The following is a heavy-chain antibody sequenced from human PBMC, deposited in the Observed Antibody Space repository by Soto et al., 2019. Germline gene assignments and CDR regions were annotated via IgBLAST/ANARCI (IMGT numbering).Heavy chain of an antibody. CDR1: GYTFTNYG. CDR3: ARFDYTKYLFDF. Sequence: QFHLVQSGAELKKPGASVKVSCKASGYTFTNYGIGWVRQAPGQGLEWMGWISTYRGDPTYDQKLQGRVTMTTDSSTSTAYMELRSLRSDDTALYYCARFDYTKYLFDFWGQGTLVTVSS. V-gene: IGHV1-18*01. CDR2: ISTYRGDP. D-gene: IGHD3-9*01. J-gene: IGHJ4*02.